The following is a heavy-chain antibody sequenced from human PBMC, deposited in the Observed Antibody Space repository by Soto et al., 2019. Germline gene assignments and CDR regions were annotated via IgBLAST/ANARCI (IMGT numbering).Heavy chain of an antibody. CDR2: ISGSGGST. Sequence: EVQLLESGGGLVQPGGSLRLSCAASGFTFSSYAMSWVRQAPGKGLEWVSAISGSGGSTYYADSVKGRFTISRDNSKNTMYLQMNSLRAEDTAVYYCAKGKEGQHDCGDYVHAFDIWGQGTMVTVSS. V-gene: IGHV3-23*01. CDR1: GFTFSSYA. J-gene: IGHJ3*02. D-gene: IGHD4-17*01. CDR3: AKGKEGQHDCGDYVHAFDI.